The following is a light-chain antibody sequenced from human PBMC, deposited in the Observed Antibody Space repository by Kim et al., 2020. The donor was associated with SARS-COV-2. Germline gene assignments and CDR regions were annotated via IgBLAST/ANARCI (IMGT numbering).Light chain of an antibody. V-gene: IGKV3D-20*02. J-gene: IGKJ1*01. CDR1: QTVASSH. Sequence: PLSLSPGETATLSCRASQTVASSHLAWYQHSPGQAPRLLVYSTSTRATGIPERFSGGGSGTDFTLTITRVEPEDFVVYYCQHMSTFGQGTKVDIK. CDR3: QHMST. CDR2: STS.